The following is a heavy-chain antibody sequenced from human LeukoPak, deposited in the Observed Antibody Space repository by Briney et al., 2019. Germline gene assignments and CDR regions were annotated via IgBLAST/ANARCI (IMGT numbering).Heavy chain of an antibody. CDR1: GGSISSSSYY. Sequence: SETLSLTCTVSGGSISSSSYYWGRIRQPPGKGLEWIGTIYYSGSTYYNPSLKSRVTISVDTSKNQFSLKLSSVTAADTAVYYCARLSGYGSGSYYRSTRFDPWGQGTLVTVSS. D-gene: IGHD3-10*01. CDR2: IYYSGST. CDR3: ARLSGYGSGSYYRSTRFDP. V-gene: IGHV4-39*01. J-gene: IGHJ5*02.